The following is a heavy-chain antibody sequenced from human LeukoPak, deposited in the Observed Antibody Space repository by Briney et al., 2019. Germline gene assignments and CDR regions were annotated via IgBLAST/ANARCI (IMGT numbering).Heavy chain of an antibody. D-gene: IGHD3-10*01. Sequence: GGSLRLSCVASGFTFSTAWMHWARQTPGKGLVWVSHINGDGRRINYADDVKGRFTISRDNAKNTLYLQMNSLRVEDTAVYYCVRDLPRTSGPWGQGTLVSVSS. CDR2: INGDGRRI. J-gene: IGHJ5*02. V-gene: IGHV3-74*01. CDR1: GFTFSTAW. CDR3: VRDLPRTSGP.